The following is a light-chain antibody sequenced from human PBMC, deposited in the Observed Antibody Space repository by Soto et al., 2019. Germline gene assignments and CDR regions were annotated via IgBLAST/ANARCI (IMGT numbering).Light chain of an antibody. CDR2: VAT. J-gene: IGKJ3*01. Sequence: IVMTVALDTLAVSVGERASINCKSSESILYSANTTNYSARYQQQPGQPPKLTIYVATTRESGVPDRFSVSGSETDFTLTISSLQSEDVAVYYCQEYYDTPYTFSPGTKVDIK. CDR1: ESILYSANTTNY. CDR3: QEYYDTPYT. V-gene: IGKV4-1*01.